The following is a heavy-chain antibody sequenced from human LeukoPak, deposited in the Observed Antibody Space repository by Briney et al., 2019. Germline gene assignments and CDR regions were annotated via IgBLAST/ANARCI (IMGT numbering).Heavy chain of an antibody. J-gene: IGHJ6*02. Sequence: TGDSLKISGKVSGYSFTSYWIGWVRQMPGKGLGGMGIIYPGDSDTRYSPSFQGQVTISADKSSSPAYLQWSSLKASDTAMYYCARQPGHDYGDYLSVPRYYGMDVWGQGTTVTVSS. CDR1: GYSFTSYW. V-gene: IGHV5-51*01. CDR3: ARQPGHDYGDYLSVPRYYGMDV. D-gene: IGHD4-17*01. CDR2: IYPGDSDT.